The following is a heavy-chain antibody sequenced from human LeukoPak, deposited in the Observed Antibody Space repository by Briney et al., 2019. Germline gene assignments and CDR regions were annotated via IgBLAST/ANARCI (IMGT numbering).Heavy chain of an antibody. D-gene: IGHD2-2*01. CDR3: AVVSTSPGWFDP. CDR1: GGSISSYY. J-gene: IGHJ5*02. CDR2: IYYSGST. V-gene: IGHV4-39*07. Sequence: SETLSLTCTVSGGSISSYYWGWIRQPPGKGLEWIGSIYYSGSTYYNPSLKSRVTISVDTSKNQFSLKLSSVTAADTAVYYCAVVSTSPGWFDPWGQGTLVTVSS.